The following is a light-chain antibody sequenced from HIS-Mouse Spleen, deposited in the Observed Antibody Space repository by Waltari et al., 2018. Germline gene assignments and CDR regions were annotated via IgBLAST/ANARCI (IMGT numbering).Light chain of an antibody. V-gene: IGLV3-10*01. J-gene: IGLJ2*01. CDR1: ALPKKY. CDR2: EDS. CDR3: YSTDSSGNHRV. Sequence: SYELTQPPSVSVSPGQTARITCPGDALPKKYAYWYQEKSGQAPVLVIYEDSKRPTGIPEGCAGSSSGTMATLTISGAQVEDEADYYCYSTDSSGNHRVFGGGTKLTVL.